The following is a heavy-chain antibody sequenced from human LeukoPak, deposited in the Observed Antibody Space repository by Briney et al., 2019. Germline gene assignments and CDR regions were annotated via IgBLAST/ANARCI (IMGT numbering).Heavy chain of an antibody. D-gene: IGHD3-3*01. J-gene: IGHJ6*03. V-gene: IGHV3-48*04. CDR1: GFTFSSYS. CDR3: AREVDTIFGVMDV. Sequence: GGSLRLSCAASGFTFSSYSMNWVRQAPGKGLEWVSYISSSSSTIYYADSVKGRFTISRDNAKNSLYLQMNSLRAEDTAVYYCAREVDTIFGVMDVWGKGTTVTVSS. CDR2: ISSSSSTI.